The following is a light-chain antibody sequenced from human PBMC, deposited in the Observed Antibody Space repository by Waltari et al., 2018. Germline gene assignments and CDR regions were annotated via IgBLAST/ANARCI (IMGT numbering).Light chain of an antibody. CDR2: VGTGGIVG. J-gene: IGLJ3*02. CDR3: GADHGSGSNFVRWV. CDR1: SGYSNYK. V-gene: IGLV9-49*01. Sequence: QPVLTQPPSASASLGASVTLTCTLSSGYSNYKVDWYQQRPGKGPRFVMPVGTGGIVGSKGDGIPDRFSVLGSGLNRYLTIKNIQEEDESDYHCGADHGSGSNFVRWVFGGGTKLTVL.